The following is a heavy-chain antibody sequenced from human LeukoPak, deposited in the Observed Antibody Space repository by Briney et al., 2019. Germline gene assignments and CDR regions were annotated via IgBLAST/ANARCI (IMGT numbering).Heavy chain of an antibody. V-gene: IGHV3-23*01. J-gene: IGHJ4*02. CDR1: GFTFSSYA. CDR3: AKGVGCSGGSCYSSY. CDR2: ISGSGGST. D-gene: IGHD2-15*01. Sequence: GGSLRLSCAASGFTFSSYAMSWVRQAPGKGLEWVSAISGSGGSTYYADSVKGRFTISRDNSKNTLYLQMNSLRAEDTAVYYYAKGVGCSGGSCYSSYWGQGTLVTVSS.